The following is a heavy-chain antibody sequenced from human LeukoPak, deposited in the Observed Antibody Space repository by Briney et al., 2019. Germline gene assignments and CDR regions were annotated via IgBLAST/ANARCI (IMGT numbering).Heavy chain of an antibody. D-gene: IGHD1-1*01. V-gene: IGHV5-51*01. CDR1: GYHFPTYW. CDR2: IYPNDSDT. J-gene: IGHJ4*02. Sequence: GESLKISCKGSGYHFPTYWIGWVRQMPGKCLEWMGIIYPNDSDTRYSPSFQGHVSISANNYTSTAYLQWTRLKSSDSGIYYCARRNWNTGGIDYWGQGTLVTVSS. CDR3: ARRNWNTGGIDY.